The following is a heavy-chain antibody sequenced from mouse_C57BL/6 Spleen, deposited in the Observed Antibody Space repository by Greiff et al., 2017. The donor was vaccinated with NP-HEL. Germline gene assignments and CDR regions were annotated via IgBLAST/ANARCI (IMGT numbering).Heavy chain of an antibody. V-gene: IGHV14-4*01. D-gene: IGHD2-1*01. Sequence: EVQLVESGAELVRPGASVKLSCTASGFNIKDDYMHWVKQRPEQGLEWIGWIDPENGDTEYASKFQGKATIAADTSSNTAYLQLSSLTSEDTAVYYCTTHYGNYAPWFAYWGQGTLVTVSA. J-gene: IGHJ3*01. CDR2: IDPENGDT. CDR1: GFNIKDDY. CDR3: TTHYGNYAPWFAY.